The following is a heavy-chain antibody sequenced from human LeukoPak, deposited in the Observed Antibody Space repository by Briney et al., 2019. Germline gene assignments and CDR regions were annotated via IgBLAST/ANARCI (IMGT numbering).Heavy chain of an antibody. CDR3: AKNRGATPQKIYFDY. J-gene: IGHJ4*02. Sequence: APVKVSFQGSEYTLTGYLMNWVRPAPGQRLEWRGWINPNSGGTNYAQKFQGRVTMTRDTSISTAYMELNRLRSDDTAVYFCAKNRGATPQKIYFDYWGQGTLVTVSS. CDR2: INPNSGGT. CDR1: EYTLTGYL. D-gene: IGHD1-26*01. V-gene: IGHV1-2*02.